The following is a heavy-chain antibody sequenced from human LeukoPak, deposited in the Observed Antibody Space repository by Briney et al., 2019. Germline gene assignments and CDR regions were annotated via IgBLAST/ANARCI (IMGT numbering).Heavy chain of an antibody. CDR3: ARGATTERGHSYGLDY. D-gene: IGHD5-18*01. V-gene: IGHV3-21*01. Sequence: GGSLRLSCAASGFTFSRYSMNWVRQAPGKGLEWVSSISISSSYIYYADSVKGRFTMSRDNAKNSLYLQVNSLRAEDTAVYYCARGATTERGHSYGLDYWGQGTLVTVSS. CDR2: ISISSSYI. CDR1: GFTFSRYS. J-gene: IGHJ4*02.